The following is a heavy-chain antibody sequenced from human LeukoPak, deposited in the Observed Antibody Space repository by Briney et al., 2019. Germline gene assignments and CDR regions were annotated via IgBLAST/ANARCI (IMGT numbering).Heavy chain of an antibody. J-gene: IGHJ6*03. Sequence: GASVKVSCKASGYTFTSYDINWVRQATGQGLEWKGWISAYNGNTNYAQKLQGRVTMTTDTSTSTAYMELRSLRSDDTAVYYCARIPGRLRADYYYYYMDVWGKGTTVTVSS. D-gene: IGHD5-12*01. CDR2: ISAYNGNT. CDR3: ARIPGRLRADYYYYYMDV. CDR1: GYTFTSYD. V-gene: IGHV1-18*01.